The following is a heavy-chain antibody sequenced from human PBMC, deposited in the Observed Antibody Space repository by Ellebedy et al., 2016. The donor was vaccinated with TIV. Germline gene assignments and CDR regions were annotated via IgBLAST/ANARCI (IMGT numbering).Heavy chain of an antibody. CDR1: GYIFTNLW. V-gene: IGHV5-10-1*01. D-gene: IGHD3-16*01. Sequence: GESLKISCKGSGYIFTNLWISWVRQMPGNGLEWVGRIDPSNSNTNYSPSFQGHVTISADKSISTADLQWNNLRASDTAMYYCASLWDTVPGDSYTMDVWGQGTTVTVSS. J-gene: IGHJ6*02. CDR3: ASLWDTVPGDSYTMDV. CDR2: IDPSNSNT.